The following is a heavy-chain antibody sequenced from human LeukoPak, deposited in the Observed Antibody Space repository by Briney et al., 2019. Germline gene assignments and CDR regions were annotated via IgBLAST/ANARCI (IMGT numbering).Heavy chain of an antibody. CDR1: GYTFTGYL. D-gene: IGHD2-21*01. V-gene: IGHV1-2*02. J-gene: IGHJ4*02. Sequence: SVRVSCKASGYTFTGYLIHWVRQAPGQGLEWMGWINPNSGGTNYAQKFQGRVTMTRDTSISTAYMELSRLTSDDTAVYYCAREYYSISDYWGQGALGTVSS. CDR2: INPNSGGT. CDR3: AREYYSISDY.